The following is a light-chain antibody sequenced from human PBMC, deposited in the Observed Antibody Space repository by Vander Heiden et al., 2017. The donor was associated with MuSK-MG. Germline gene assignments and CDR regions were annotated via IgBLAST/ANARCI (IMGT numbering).Light chain of an antibody. J-gene: IGLJ2*01. CDR2: NNC. Sequence: HSALAQPRPVSAAPGQKVTTTCAGSSFNIDSNFGSWYQQLPGTAPKLLIYNNCKRPSGIPDRFSSSKSGASATLSITELQTEDDADYYCGTWCRNQRSFGGGTKLTVL. CDR1: SFNIDSNF. CDR3: GTWCRNQRS. V-gene: IGLV1-51*01.